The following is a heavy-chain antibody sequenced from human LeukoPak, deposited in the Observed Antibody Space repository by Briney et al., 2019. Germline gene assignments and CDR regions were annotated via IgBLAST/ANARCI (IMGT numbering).Heavy chain of an antibody. J-gene: IGHJ4*02. V-gene: IGHV1-18*01. D-gene: IGHD3-3*02. CDR3: ARRGLGISYYFDY. CDR1: GYTFTSYD. CDR2: ISAYNGNT. Sequence: ASVKVSCKASGYTFTSYDINWVRQATGQGLEWMGWISAYNGNTNYTQTLQGRVTITTDTSTNTPYMELRSLRSDDTAVYYCARRGLGISYYFDYWGQGTLVTVSS.